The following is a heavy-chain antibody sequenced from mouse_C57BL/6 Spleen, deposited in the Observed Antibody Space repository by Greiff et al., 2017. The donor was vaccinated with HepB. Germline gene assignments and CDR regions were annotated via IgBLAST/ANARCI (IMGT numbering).Heavy chain of an antibody. V-gene: IGHV1-52*01. D-gene: IGHD2-3*01. Sequence: QVQLQQPGAELVRPGSSVKLSCKASGYTFTSYWMHWVKQRPVQGLEWIGNIDPSDSETHYNQKFKDKATLNVDKSSSTAYMQLSSLTSEDSAVYYCARGDGYYWFAYWGQGTLVTVSS. CDR3: ARGDGYYWFAY. CDR2: IDPSDSET. J-gene: IGHJ3*01. CDR1: GYTFTSYW.